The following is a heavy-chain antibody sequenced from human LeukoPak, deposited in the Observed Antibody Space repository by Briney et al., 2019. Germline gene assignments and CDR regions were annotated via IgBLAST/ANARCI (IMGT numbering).Heavy chain of an antibody. Sequence: SETLSLTCTVSGGSINSYYWSWIRQPPGKGLEWIGYINYSGSTNYNPSLKSRVTISVDTSKNQFSLKLSSVTAADTAVYYCATQTGYYNPFDNWGQGTLVTVSS. V-gene: IGHV4-59*01. CDR3: ATQTGYYNPFDN. D-gene: IGHD3-9*01. CDR2: INYSGST. CDR1: GGSINSYY. J-gene: IGHJ4*02.